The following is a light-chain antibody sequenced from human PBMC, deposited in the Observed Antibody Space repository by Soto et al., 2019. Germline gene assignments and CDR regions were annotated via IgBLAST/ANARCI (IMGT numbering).Light chain of an antibody. V-gene: IGKV3-20*01. Sequence: IVLTQSPSTLSLSPGERATLSCRASQNVRDGYLAWFQKKPGQAPRLLIYGAYDRAAGIPDRFSGSGSGTDFTLTISRLEPEDFAVYYCQQYGTSLFTFGQGTKLESK. J-gene: IGKJ2*01. CDR3: QQYGTSLFT. CDR2: GAY. CDR1: QNVRDGY.